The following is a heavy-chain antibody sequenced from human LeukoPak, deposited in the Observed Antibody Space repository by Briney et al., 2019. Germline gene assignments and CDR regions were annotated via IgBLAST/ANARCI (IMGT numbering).Heavy chain of an antibody. CDR3: ATYAVAGFDC. CDR2: ITGTT. Sequence: PSETLSLTCTVSGGSISSYYWSWIRQPAGKGLEWIGHITGTTNYNPSLKSRVTMSVDTSKNQFSLKLSSVTAADTAVYYCATYAVAGFDCRGQGTLVTVSS. CDR1: GGSISSYY. D-gene: IGHD6-19*01. V-gene: IGHV4-4*07. J-gene: IGHJ4*02.